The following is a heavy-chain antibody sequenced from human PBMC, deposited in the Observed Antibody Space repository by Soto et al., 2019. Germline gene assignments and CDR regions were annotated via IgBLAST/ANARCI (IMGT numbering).Heavy chain of an antibody. V-gene: IGHV3-23*01. D-gene: IGHD2-2*01. CDR3: AKGSSSTQYLNYYFYHMGV. CDR2: IGGSGANT. Sequence: LESGGGLVQPGGSLRLSCAASGLTFPSYAMNWVRQAPGKGLAWVSAIGGSGANTYYADSVKGRFTISRDNSKNTVYLQMHSLRAEDTAVYYLAKGSSSTQYLNYYFYHMGVWGKGTTVSVSS. CDR1: GLTFPSYA. J-gene: IGHJ6*03.